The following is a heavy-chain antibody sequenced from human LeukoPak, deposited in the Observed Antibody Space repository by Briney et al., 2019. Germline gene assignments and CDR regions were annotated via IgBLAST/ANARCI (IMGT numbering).Heavy chain of an antibody. V-gene: IGHV3-53*01. D-gene: IGHD5-18*01. CDR2: IYSGCGT. CDR1: GFTVSSYY. CDR3: ARDGRGYSYGYYFDY. Sequence: GGSLRLSCAASGFTVSSYYMSWVRQAPGKGLAWVSVIYSGCGTYYADSVKGRFTNSRDNSMNTLYLQMNRLAAEHTDVYYCARDGRGYSYGYYFDYWGQGTLVTVSS. J-gene: IGHJ4*02.